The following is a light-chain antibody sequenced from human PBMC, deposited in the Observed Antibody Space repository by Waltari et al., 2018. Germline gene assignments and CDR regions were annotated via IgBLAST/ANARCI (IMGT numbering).Light chain of an antibody. CDR3: QHYVRLPAT. CDR2: GAS. Sequence: EIVLTQSPGTLSLSPGERATLSCRASQSVRGSLAWYQQKAGQAPRLLIYGASSRATGIPDRFSGSGSGTDFSLTINSLGPEDFAVYYCQHYVRLPATFGQGTKVEIK. J-gene: IGKJ1*01. V-gene: IGKV3-20*01. CDR1: QSVRGS.